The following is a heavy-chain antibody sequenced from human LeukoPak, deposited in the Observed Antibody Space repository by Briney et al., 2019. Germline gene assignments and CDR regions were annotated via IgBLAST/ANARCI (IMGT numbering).Heavy chain of an antibody. D-gene: IGHD3-9*01. V-gene: IGHV3-74*01. J-gene: IGHJ4*02. CDR3: ARRYFDSSIDY. Sequence: GGSLRLSCAASGFTFSSYWMHWVRQAPGKGLVWISRINTDGSGTYYADSLKDRFTISRDNAKNSLYLQMNSLRAEDTAVYYCARRYFDSSIDYWGQGTLVTVSS. CDR1: GFTFSSYW. CDR2: INTDGSGT.